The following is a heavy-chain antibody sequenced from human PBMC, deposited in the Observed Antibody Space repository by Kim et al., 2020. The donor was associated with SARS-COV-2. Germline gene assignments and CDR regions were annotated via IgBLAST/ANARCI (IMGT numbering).Heavy chain of an antibody. CDR1: GYSFTSYW. D-gene: IGHD5-18*01. CDR3: ARHGERYSSDNWLDP. J-gene: IGHJ5*02. CDR2: IDPSDSYT. Sequence: GESLKISCKGSGYSFTSYWISWVRQMPGKGLEWMGRIDPSDSYTNYSPSFQGHVTISADKSISTAYLQWSSLKASDTAMYYCARHGERYSSDNWLDPWGQGTLVTVSS. V-gene: IGHV5-10-1*01.